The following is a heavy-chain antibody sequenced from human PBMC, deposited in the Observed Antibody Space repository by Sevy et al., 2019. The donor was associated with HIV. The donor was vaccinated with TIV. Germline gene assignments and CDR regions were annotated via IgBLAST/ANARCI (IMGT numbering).Heavy chain of an antibody. CDR3: AKVQATYYFGSSCYYPFDY. J-gene: IGHJ4*02. V-gene: IGHV3-23*01. D-gene: IGHD3-22*01. CDR1: GFTFSSYA. CDR2: ISGSGGST. Sequence: GGSLRLSCAASGFTFSSYAMSWVRQAPGKGLEWVSAISGSGGSTYYAVSVKGRFTISKDNSKNTPYLQMNSLRAEDTGVYYCAKVQATYYFGSSCYYPFDYWGQGTLVTVSS.